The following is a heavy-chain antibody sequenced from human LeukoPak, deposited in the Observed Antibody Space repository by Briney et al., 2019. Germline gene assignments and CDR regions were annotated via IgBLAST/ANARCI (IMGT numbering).Heavy chain of an antibody. CDR3: ARDHRYASDN. J-gene: IGHJ4*01. Sequence: GGSLRLSCAASGFNFIDYSMNWVRQAPGKGLEWISYIGISSGNTKYADSVKGRLTISRDKARNSLYLQMNSLRVEDTAVYYCARDHRYASDNWGHGTLVTVSS. CDR1: GFNFIDYS. V-gene: IGHV3-48*01. D-gene: IGHD5-12*01. CDR2: IGISSGNT.